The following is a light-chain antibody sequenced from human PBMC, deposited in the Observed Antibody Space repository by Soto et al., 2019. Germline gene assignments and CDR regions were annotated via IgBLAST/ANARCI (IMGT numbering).Light chain of an antibody. J-gene: IGKJ4*01. CDR1: QTISTY. CDR3: QQTCSTFVS. V-gene: IGKV1-39*01. Sequence: ILLTQSPSTLSLSPGNRATLSCRASQTISTYLHWFQQKPGKAPKLLIYDASNMPSGVPSRFSGSGSGTDFTLTISSLEPEDFGTYYCQQTCSTFVSFGGGTKVDI. CDR2: DAS.